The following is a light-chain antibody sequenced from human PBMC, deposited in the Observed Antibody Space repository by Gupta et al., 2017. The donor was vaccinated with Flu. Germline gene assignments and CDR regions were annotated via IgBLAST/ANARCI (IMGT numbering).Light chain of an antibody. Sequence: VTITCSGTRSSIGDNDVSCYQQLPGTAPSLLIYENNRRPSGRSDRCSASTSGTSATMVITGLQSGDEADYYYSTWESSWNPGEVFGTGTRVVVL. CDR3: STWESSWNPGEV. CDR2: ENN. CDR1: RSSIGDND. J-gene: IGLJ1*01. V-gene: IGLV1-51*02.